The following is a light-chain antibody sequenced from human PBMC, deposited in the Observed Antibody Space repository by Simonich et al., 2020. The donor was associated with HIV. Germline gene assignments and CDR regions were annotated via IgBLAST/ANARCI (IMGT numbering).Light chain of an antibody. CDR3: QQYNNRPLT. J-gene: IGKJ4*01. V-gene: IGKV3-15*01. Sequence: IVMTQSPATLSVSPGERATLSCRASQSVSSNLAWYQQKPGQAPRLLIFDASTRATGGPAKFSGSGSGTEFTLTISSIQSEDFAVYYCQQYNNRPLTFGGGTKVEIK. CDR1: QSVSSN. CDR2: DAS.